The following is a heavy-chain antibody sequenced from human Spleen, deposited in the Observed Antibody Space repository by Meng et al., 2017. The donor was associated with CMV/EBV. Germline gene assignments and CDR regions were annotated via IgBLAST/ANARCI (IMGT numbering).Heavy chain of an antibody. Sequence: SETLSLTCTVSGGSISSNSYYWGWIRQPPGKGLEWIGSIYYGGTTFYNPSLKNRVTISVDMSKSEFSLNLSSVTAADTAVYYCVRGYDSSGYAHLYYYYAMDVWGQGTTVTVSS. CDR2: IYYGGTT. CDR1: GGSISSNSYY. D-gene: IGHD3-22*01. CDR3: VRGYDSSGYAHLYYYYAMDV. V-gene: IGHV4-39*07. J-gene: IGHJ6*02.